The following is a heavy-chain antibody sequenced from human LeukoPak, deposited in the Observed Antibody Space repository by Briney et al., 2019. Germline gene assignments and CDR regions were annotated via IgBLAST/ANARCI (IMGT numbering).Heavy chain of an antibody. D-gene: IGHD3-3*01. CDR1: GGTFSSYA. V-gene: IGHV1-69*05. CDR2: IIPIFGTA. Sequence: SVKVSCKASGGTFSSYAISWVRQAPGQGLEWMGGIIPIFGTANYAQKFQGRATITTDESTSTAYMELSSLRSEDTAVYYCARGTHDFWSGYEGWFDPWGQGTLVTVSS. J-gene: IGHJ5*02. CDR3: ARGTHDFWSGYEGWFDP.